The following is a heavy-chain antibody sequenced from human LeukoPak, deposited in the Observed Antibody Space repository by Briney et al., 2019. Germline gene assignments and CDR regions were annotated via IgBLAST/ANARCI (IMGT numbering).Heavy chain of an antibody. D-gene: IGHD6-6*01. J-gene: IGHJ4*02. V-gene: IGHV4-31*03. CDR2: IYYSGST. CDR1: GCSLSSGGYY. Sequence: SQTLSLTCTVSGCSLSSGGYYWSWIRPHPGKGLEWIGYIYYSGSTYYNPSLKSRVTISVDTSKNQFSLKLSSVTAADTAVYYCARRRPLYFDYWGQGTLVTVSS. CDR3: ARRRPLYFDY.